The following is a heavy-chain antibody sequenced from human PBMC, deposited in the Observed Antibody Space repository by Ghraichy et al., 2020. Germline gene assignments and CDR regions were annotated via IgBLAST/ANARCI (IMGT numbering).Heavy chain of an antibody. J-gene: IGHJ4*02. CDR3: ARDPGRSGSYPSPFDY. D-gene: IGHD1-26*01. CDR1: GYKFTTYG. V-gene: IGHV1-18*01. CDR2: IDTNKVNT. Sequence: ASVKVSCKSSGYKFTTYGISWVRQAPGQGLEWMGWIDTNKVNTNYAQKFQRRVTMTVDTSTSTAYMELRSLSSDDTAGYFCARDPGRSGSYPSPFDYWGQGTLVSVSS.